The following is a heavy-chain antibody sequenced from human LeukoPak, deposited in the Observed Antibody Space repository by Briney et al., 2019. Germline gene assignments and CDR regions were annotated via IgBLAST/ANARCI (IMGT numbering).Heavy chain of an antibody. CDR2: IYYSGST. V-gene: IGHV4-59*01. CDR3: ANGRSGWYFDY. D-gene: IGHD6-19*01. Sequence: PSETLSLTCTVSGGSISSYYWSWIRQPPGKGLEWIGYIYYSGSTNYNPSLKSRVTISVDTSKNQFSLRLSSVTAADTAVYYCANGRSGWYFDYWGQGTLVTVSS. CDR1: GGSISSYY. J-gene: IGHJ4*02.